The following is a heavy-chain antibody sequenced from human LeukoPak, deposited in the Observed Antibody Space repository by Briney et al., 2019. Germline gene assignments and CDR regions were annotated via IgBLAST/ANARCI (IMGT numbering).Heavy chain of an antibody. CDR3: AKGVGGSSGWYYFDY. J-gene: IGHJ4*02. CDR2: VSISGGSS. Sequence: GGSLRLSCAASGFDFNYYAMSWVRQAPGKGLEWVSTVSISGGSSYSADSVKGRFTNSRDNSNKILYLQMHSLRAEDTAVYYCAKGVGGSSGWYYFDYWGQGALVTVSS. V-gene: IGHV3-23*01. CDR1: GFDFNYYA. D-gene: IGHD6-19*01.